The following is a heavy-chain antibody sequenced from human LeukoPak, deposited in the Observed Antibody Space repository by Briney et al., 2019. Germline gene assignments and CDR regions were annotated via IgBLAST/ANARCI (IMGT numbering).Heavy chain of an antibody. CDR1: GCTFSSYA. D-gene: IGHD5-24*01. CDR2: VIPILGTA. V-gene: IGHV1-69*05. J-gene: IGHJ4*02. CDR3: ARDALEGRGGYNNMWFEY. Sequence: SVKVSCKASGCTFSSYAISWVRQAPGHGLEWMGGVIPILGTANYAQKFQGRVMITTDQSPSTVYMELSSLRSEDKAVYYCARDALEGRGGYNNMWFEYWGQGTLVTVSS.